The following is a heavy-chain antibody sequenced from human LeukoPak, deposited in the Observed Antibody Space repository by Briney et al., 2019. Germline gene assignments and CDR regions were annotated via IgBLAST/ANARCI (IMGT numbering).Heavy chain of an antibody. V-gene: IGHV4-4*07. D-gene: IGHD2-21*02. CDR3: ARDALTVVVTAPPLDY. Sequence: SSETLSLTCSVSGASITGYYWSWIRQPAGKGLEWIGRIYTSGSTDYNPSLRSRVTMSVDTSKNQFSLKLSSVTAADTAVYYCARDALTVVVTAPPLDYWGQGTLVTVSS. CDR2: IYTSGST. J-gene: IGHJ4*02. CDR1: GASITGYY.